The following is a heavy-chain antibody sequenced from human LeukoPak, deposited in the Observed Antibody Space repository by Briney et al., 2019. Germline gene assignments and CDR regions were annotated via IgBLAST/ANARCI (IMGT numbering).Heavy chain of an antibody. CDR3: ARAASGYSYGYAYYYYMDV. V-gene: IGHV4-61*02. CDR2: IYASGNT. J-gene: IGHJ6*03. CDR1: GDSISSSRHY. D-gene: IGHD5-18*01. Sequence: SQTLSLTCTVSGDSISSSRHYWSWIRQPAGKGLEWIGRIYASGNTNYNPSPKSRVTISVDTSKNQFSLKLSSVTAADTAVYYCARAASGYSYGYAYYYYMDVWGKGTTVTVSS.